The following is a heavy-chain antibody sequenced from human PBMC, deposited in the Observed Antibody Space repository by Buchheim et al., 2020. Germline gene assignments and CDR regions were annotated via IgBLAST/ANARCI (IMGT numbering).Heavy chain of an antibody. Sequence: QVQLVQSGAEVKKPGASVKVSCKASGYTFSTYGMHWVRQAPGQRLEWMGWINAGNGDTKYSQKFQGRVTITRDTSASTAYMELSGLRSEDTAVYYCAKAGHILLVPPALDYFDYWGQGTL. V-gene: IGHV1-3*01. CDR1: GYTFSTYG. CDR3: AKAGHILLVPPALDYFDY. D-gene: IGHD2-2*01. J-gene: IGHJ4*02. CDR2: INAGNGDT.